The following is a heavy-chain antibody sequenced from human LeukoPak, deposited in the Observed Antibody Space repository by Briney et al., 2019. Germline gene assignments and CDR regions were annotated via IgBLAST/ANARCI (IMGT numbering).Heavy chain of an antibody. CDR1: GFTFSNYY. Sequence: GGSLRLSWAAPGFTFSNYYMPWIRQAPGKGLEWVSYISSGSSYTDYADSVKGRFTISRDNAKNSLDLQMNILRAEDTALYYCARARGSIPSSSCDYWGQGALVTVSS. D-gene: IGHD6-6*01. J-gene: IGHJ4*02. CDR2: ISSGSSYT. CDR3: ARARGSIPSSSCDY. V-gene: IGHV3-11*06.